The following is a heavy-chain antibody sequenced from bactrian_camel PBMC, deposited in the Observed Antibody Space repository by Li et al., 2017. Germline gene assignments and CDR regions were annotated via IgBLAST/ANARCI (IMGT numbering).Heavy chain of an antibody. J-gene: IGHJ4*01. Sequence: QVQLVESGGGLRRPGGSLRLACAASGFTFNRYYISWVRSTPWKGLEWVSSFYTGDGTTNSADSVKGRSTVSRDNAKNTLYLHLNSLETDDTAMYYCAKHGGTACSGAFCHYEYAYWGQGTQVTVS. CDR1: GFTFNRYY. CDR3: AKHGGTACSGAFCHYEYAY. CDR2: FYTGDGTT. D-gene: IGHD2*01. V-gene: IGHV3S1*01.